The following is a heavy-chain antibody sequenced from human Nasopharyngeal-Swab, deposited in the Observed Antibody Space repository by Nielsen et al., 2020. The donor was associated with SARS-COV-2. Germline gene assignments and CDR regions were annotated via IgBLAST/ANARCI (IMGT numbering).Heavy chain of an antibody. CDR1: DGSFSGYY. CDR3: ARGHRSISMIVVVIATAHFYFDS. Sequence: GSLRLSCAVYDGSFSGYYWSWIRQPPGKGLEWIGEINHSGTTSYNPSLKSRVTISSDTSKNQFSLKLSSVTAADTAVYYCARGHRSISMIVVVIATAHFYFDSWGRGTLVTVTS. V-gene: IGHV4-34*01. CDR2: INHSGTT. D-gene: IGHD3-22*01. J-gene: IGHJ4*02.